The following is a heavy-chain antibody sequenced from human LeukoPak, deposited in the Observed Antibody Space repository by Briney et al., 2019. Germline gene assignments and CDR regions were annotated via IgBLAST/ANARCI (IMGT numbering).Heavy chain of an antibody. V-gene: IGHV1-18*01. J-gene: IGHJ4*02. D-gene: IGHD6-19*01. CDR2: ISAYNGNT. Sequence: GASVKVSCKASGYTFTSYGISWVRRAPGQGLEWMGWISAYNGNTNYAQKLQGRVTMTTDTSTSTAYMELRTLRSDDTAVYYCARDRLRGWSPHFDYWGQGTLVTVSS. CDR1: GYTFTSYG. CDR3: ARDRLRGWSPHFDY.